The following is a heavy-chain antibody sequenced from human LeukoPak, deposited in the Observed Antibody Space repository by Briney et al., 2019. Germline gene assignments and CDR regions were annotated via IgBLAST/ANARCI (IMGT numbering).Heavy chain of an antibody. J-gene: IGHJ4*02. V-gene: IGHV3-66*01. CDR1: GFTVSSNY. CDR2: IYSGGST. Sequence: GGSLRLSCAASGFTVSSNYMSWVRQAPGKGLEWVSVIYSGGSTYYADSVKGRFTISRDNAKNSLYLQMNSLRAEDTAVYYCARGPTDYGDYALDYWGQGTLVTVSS. CDR3: ARGPTDYGDYALDY. D-gene: IGHD4-17*01.